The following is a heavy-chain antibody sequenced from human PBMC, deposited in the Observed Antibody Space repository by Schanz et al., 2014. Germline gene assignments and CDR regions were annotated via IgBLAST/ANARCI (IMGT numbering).Heavy chain of an antibody. CDR1: GYTFTSYG. CDR3: ARDAADFYDILTEEDY. D-gene: IGHD3-9*01. V-gene: IGHV1-18*01. Sequence: QVQLVQSGAEVKKPGASVKVSCKASGYTFTSYGISWVRQAPGQGLEWMGWISAYNGNTKYPQKLQGRVTMTTDTATSTAYMELRSLRSDDPAVYYCARDAADFYDILTEEDYWGQGTLVTVSS. CDR2: ISAYNGNT. J-gene: IGHJ4*02.